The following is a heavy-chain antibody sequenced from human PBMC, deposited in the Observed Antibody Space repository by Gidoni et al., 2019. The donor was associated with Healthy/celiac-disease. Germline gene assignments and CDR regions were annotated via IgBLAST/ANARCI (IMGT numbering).Heavy chain of an antibody. CDR1: GYTFTSYD. CDR3: ARAKDYYGSGSSAYGMDV. Sequence: SVKVSCKASGYTFTSYDINWVRQATGQGLEWMGWMNPNSGNTGYAQKFQGRVTMTRNTSISTAYMELSSLRSEDTAVYYCARAKDYYGSGSSAYGMDVWGQGTTVTVSS. D-gene: IGHD3-10*01. CDR2: MNPNSGNT. J-gene: IGHJ6*02. V-gene: IGHV1-8*01.